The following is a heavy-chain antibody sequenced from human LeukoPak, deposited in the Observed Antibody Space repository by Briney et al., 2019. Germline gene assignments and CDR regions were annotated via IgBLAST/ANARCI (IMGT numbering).Heavy chain of an antibody. J-gene: IGHJ5*02. CDR1: GYTFTSYD. CDR3: ARRRIAAAGNWFDP. D-gene: IGHD6-13*01. CDR2: MNPNSGNT. V-gene: IGHV1-8*01. Sequence: ASVKVSCKASGYTFTSYDINWVRQATGQGLEWMGWMNPNSGNTGYAQKFQGRVTMTRNTSISTAYMELSSPRSEDTAVYYCARRRIAAAGNWFDPWGQGTLVTVSS.